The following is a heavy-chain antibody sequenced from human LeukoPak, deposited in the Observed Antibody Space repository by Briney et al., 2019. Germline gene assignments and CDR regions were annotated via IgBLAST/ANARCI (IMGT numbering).Heavy chain of an antibody. J-gene: IGHJ4*02. CDR3: ARGGVATHEDY. D-gene: IGHD5-12*01. CDR2: IYYSGST. V-gene: IGHV4-59*01. CDR1: GGSISGYY. Sequence: PSETLSVTCTVSGGSISGYYWSWIRQPPGKGVEWIGYIYYSGSTNYNPSLKSRVTISVDTSKNQFSLKLSSVTAADTAVYYCARGGVATHEDYWGQGTLVTVSS.